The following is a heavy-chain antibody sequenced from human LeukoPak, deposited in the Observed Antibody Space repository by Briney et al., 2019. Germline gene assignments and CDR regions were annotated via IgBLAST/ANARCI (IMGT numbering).Heavy chain of an antibody. J-gene: IGHJ4*02. CDR3: ARALGYCSGGSCYWDYFDY. V-gene: IGHV4-39*07. D-gene: IGHD2-15*01. Sequence: SETLSLTCTVSGGSISSSSYYWGWIRQPPGKGLEWIGSIYYSGSTNYNPSLKSRVTISVDTSKNQFSLKLSSVAAADTAVYYCARALGYCSGGSCYWDYFDYWGQGTLVTVSS. CDR2: IYYSGST. CDR1: GGSISSSSYY.